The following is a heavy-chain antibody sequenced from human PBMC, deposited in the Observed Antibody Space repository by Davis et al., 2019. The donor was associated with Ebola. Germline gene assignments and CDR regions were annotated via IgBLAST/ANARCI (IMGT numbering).Heavy chain of an antibody. CDR3: ARGCYYESSGYSHGAFDI. V-gene: IGHV3-7*01. D-gene: IGHD3-22*01. Sequence: VDSLKGRFAISRDNAKNSLYLQMNSLGAEDTAVYHCARGCYYESSGYSHGAFDIWGQGTTVTVSS. J-gene: IGHJ3*02.